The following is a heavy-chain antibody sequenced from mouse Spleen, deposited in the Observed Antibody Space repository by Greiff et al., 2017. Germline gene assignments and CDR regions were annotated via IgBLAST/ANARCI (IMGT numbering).Heavy chain of an antibody. V-gene: IGHV1-4*01. CDR3: ARSGDYGWFDY. D-gene: IGHD2-4*01. J-gene: IGHJ3*01. CDR2: INPSSGYT. CDR1: GYTFTNYT. Sequence: VQLQQSGAELARPGASVKMSCKASGYTFTNYTMHWVKQRPGQGLEWIGYINPSSGYTKYNQKFKDKATLTADKSSSTAYMQLSSLTCEDSAVYYCARSGDYGWFDYWGQGTLVTVSA.